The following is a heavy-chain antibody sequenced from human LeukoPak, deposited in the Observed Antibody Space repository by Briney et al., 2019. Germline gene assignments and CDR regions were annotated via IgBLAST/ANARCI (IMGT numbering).Heavy chain of an antibody. Sequence: PGGSLRLSCAASGFISSDYYMSWIRQAPGKGLEWVSYISQSGSSIYYADSVKGRFTTSRDNAKKSLYLQVDSLRAEDTAIYYCARILMSSGWYVDYWDQGTLVTVAS. D-gene: IGHD6-19*01. CDR3: ARILMSSGWYVDY. CDR2: ISQSGSSI. J-gene: IGHJ4*02. V-gene: IGHV3-11*01. CDR1: GFISSDYY.